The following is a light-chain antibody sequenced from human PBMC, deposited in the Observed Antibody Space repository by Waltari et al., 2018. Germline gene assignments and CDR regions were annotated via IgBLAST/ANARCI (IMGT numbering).Light chain of an antibody. CDR3: QNYFTYPLT. J-gene: IGKJ1*01. V-gene: IGKV1-8*01. CDR1: QDIRSY. CDR2: AAS. Sequence: AVRLTQSPSSFSASTGDRVTITCRASQDIRSYLAWYQQKPGKAPKLLIYAASTLQSGDPSRFSGSGSGTDFTLTISGLQSEDFATYYCQNYFTYPLTFGQGTKVEIK.